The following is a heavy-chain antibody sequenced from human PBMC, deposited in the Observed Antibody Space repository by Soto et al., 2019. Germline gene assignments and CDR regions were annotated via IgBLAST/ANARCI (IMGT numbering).Heavy chain of an antibody. V-gene: IGHV3-7*01. CDR3: ARMRVSPFWGELYYFDY. CDR1: GFTFSSYW. Sequence: PGGSLRLSCAASGFTFSSYWMSWVRQAPGKGLEWVANIKQDGSEKYYVDSVKGRFTISRDNAKNSLYLQMNSLRAEDTAVYYCARMRVSPFWGELYYFDYWGQGTLVTVSS. D-gene: IGHD1-7*01. CDR2: IKQDGSEK. J-gene: IGHJ4*02.